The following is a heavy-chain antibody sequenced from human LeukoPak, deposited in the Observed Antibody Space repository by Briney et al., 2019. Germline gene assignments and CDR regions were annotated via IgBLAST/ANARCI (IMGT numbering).Heavy chain of an antibody. Sequence: GGSLKLSCAASGFSFSNYVMQWVRQVPGKGLEWVALIAHDGSNKYYADSVKGRFTISRDNSRSTLYLQMNNLRPEDTAVYSCARSFFQWNYGSCLDSWGQGTLVTVSS. CDR2: IAHDGSNK. V-gene: IGHV3-30*03. J-gene: IGHJ4*02. D-gene: IGHD1-7*01. CDR1: GFSFSNYV. CDR3: ARSFFQWNYGSCLDS.